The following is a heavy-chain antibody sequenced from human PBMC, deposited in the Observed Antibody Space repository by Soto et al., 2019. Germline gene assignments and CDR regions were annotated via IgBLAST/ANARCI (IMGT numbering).Heavy chain of an antibody. D-gene: IGHD2-15*01. CDR1: GFMYSSYW. J-gene: IGHJ4*02. Sequence: PGGSLRLSCAASGFMYSSYWMHWVRQAPGKGLVWVSRIDSDGSRITYADFVKGRFTISRDNAKNTVYLHMNSLTAEDTAVYYCVRTSLVVAVATREDFWGQGTLVTVSS. CDR2: IDSDGSRI. CDR3: VRTSLVVAVATREDF. V-gene: IGHV3-74*01.